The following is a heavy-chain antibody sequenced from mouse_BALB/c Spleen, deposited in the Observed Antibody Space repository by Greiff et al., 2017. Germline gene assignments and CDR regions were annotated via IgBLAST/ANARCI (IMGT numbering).Heavy chain of an antibody. CDR1: GYSFTGYY. Sequence: LVKTGASVKISCKASGYSFTGYYMHWVKQSHGKSLEWIGYISCYNGATSYNQKFKGKTTFTVDTSSSTAYMQFNSLTSEDSAVYYCARDYGSSSFAYWGQGTLVTVSA. CDR3: ARDYGSSSFAY. J-gene: IGHJ3*01. V-gene: IGHV1S34*01. CDR2: ISCYNGAT. D-gene: IGHD1-1*01.